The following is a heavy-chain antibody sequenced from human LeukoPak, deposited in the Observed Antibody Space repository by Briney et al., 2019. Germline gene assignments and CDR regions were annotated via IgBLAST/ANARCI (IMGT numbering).Heavy chain of an antibody. J-gene: IGHJ4*02. Sequence: ASVKVSCKASGYTFTSYGISWVRQGPAQGIEWMGWISANNGNTNYAQKLQGRVTMTTDTSTSTAYMELRSLRSDDTAVYYCAREETNYYDSSGYFYYFDYWGQGTLVTVSS. CDR3: AREETNYYDSSGYFYYFDY. CDR1: GYTFTSYG. V-gene: IGHV1-18*01. CDR2: ISANNGNT. D-gene: IGHD3-22*01.